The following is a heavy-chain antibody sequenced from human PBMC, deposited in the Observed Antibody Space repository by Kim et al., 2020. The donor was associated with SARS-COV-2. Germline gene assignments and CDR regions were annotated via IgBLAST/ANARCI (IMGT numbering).Heavy chain of an antibody. V-gene: IGHV4-59*01. CDR2: IYYSGST. D-gene: IGHD6-19*01. CDR1: GGSISSYY. J-gene: IGHJ6*02. CDR3: ARGSGWLRGMDV. Sequence: SETLSLTCTVSGGSISSYYWSWIRQPPGKGLEWIGYIYYSGSTKYNPSLKSRVTISVDTSKNQFSLKLSSVTAADTAVYYCARGSGWLRGMDVWGQGTTVTVSS.